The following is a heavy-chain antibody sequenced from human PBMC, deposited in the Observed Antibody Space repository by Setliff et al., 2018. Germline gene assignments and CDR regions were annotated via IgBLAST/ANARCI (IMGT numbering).Heavy chain of an antibody. CDR3: AKESLAINTRWFDP. CDR1: GGSISSYY. J-gene: IGHJ5*02. V-gene: IGHV4-4*07. CDR2: VYNSGT. D-gene: IGHD3-3*02. Sequence: KPSETLSLTCTVSGGSISSYYWTWIRQPAGKRLEWIGRVYNSGTTYNAFFASRVTMSIDTSKNQFSLNLNSVTAADTALYYCAKESLAINTRWFDPWGQGILVTVSS.